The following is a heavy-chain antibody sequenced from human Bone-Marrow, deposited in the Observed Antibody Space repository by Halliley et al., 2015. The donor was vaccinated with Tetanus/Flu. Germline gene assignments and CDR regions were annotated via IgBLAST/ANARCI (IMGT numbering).Heavy chain of an antibody. J-gene: IGHJ4*02. Sequence: KGLEWIGYISYSGSTHYNPSIKSRVTISVGTSKNQFSLKLTSVTAADTAVYYCARDEGGSYFDFWGQGTLVTV. CDR3: ARDEGGSYFDF. CDR2: ISYSGST. D-gene: IGHD3-16*01. V-gene: IGHV4-59*01.